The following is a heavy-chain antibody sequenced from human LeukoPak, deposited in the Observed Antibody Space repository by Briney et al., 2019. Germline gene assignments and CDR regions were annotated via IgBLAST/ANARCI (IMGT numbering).Heavy chain of an antibody. CDR2: MNPNSGNT. CDR1: GYTFTSYD. CDR3: ARAGGSWTRGFFDY. Sequence: ASVKVSCKASGYTFTSYDINWGRQATGQGLEWMGWMNPNSGNTGYAQKFQGRVTMTRNTSITTAYMELSSLRSEDTAVYYCARAGGSWTRGFFDYWGQGTLVTVSS. D-gene: IGHD6-13*01. J-gene: IGHJ4*02. V-gene: IGHV1-8*01.